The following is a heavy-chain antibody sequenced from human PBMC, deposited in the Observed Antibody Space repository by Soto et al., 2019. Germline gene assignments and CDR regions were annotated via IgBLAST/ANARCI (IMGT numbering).Heavy chain of an antibody. J-gene: IGHJ4*02. CDR2: IHYSSSTK. CDR1: GLTFTSYS. CDR3: ARDPYDRQGIDC. D-gene: IGHD3-22*01. V-gene: IGHV3-48*02. Sequence: PGGSLRLSCAASGLTFTSYSMNWVRQVPGKGLEWVSNIHYSSSTKYYADSVKGRFTISRDNGKDSLYLQMNSLRDEDTAVYYCARDPYDRQGIDCWGQGTLVTVSS.